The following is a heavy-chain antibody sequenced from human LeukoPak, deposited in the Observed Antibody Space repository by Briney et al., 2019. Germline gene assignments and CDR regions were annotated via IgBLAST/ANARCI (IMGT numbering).Heavy chain of an antibody. CDR3: ARGVVPAAMGLYYYYYYMDV. CDR2: IKQDGSEK. Sequence: GGSLRLSCAASGFTFSSYWMSWVRQAPGKGLEWVANIKQDGSEKYYVDSVKGRFTISRDNAKNSLYLQMNSLRAEDTAVYYCARGVVPAAMGLYYYYYYMDVWGKGTTVTVSS. J-gene: IGHJ6*03. V-gene: IGHV3-7*01. CDR1: GFTFSSYW. D-gene: IGHD2-2*01.